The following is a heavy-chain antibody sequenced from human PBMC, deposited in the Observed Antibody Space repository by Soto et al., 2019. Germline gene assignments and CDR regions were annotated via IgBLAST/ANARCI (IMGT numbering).Heavy chain of an antibody. CDR2: IYWNDDK. D-gene: IGHD3-3*01. CDR3: AYYDFWTSRWFAP. V-gene: IGHV2-5*01. J-gene: IGHJ5*02. Sequence: SLPTRVNHTLPHPLTCNFSVLPLSNSGVGVGWIREPPGQALQWLALIYWNDDKRYSPSLKSRLTITKDTSNNQVVLTMTTMPPVDIALYYCAYYDFWTSRWFAPWGQGTLVPVPP. CDR1: VLPLSNSGVG.